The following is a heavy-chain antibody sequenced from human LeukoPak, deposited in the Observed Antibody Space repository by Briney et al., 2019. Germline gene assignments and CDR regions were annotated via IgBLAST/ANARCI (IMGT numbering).Heavy chain of an antibody. CDR2: ISGDGSGT. J-gene: IGHJ6*02. CDR1: GFTFSTHW. Sequence: GGSLRLSCAASGFTFSTHWMYWVRQAPGKELVWVSRISGDGSGTIYADSVKGRITISRDNAKDTLYLQMTSLRVEDTAVYSCASLLTPYHGSGGGGMDVWGQGTTVTVSS. CDR3: ASLLTPYHGSGGGGMDV. D-gene: IGHD3-10*01. V-gene: IGHV3-74*01.